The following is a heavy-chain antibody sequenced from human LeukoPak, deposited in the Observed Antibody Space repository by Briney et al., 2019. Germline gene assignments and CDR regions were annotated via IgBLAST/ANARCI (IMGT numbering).Heavy chain of an antibody. V-gene: IGHV3-7*05. Sequence: PGGSLRLSCAASGFTFSSYWMSWVRQAPGKGLEWVANIKQDGSEKYYVDSVKGRFTISRDNAKNSLYLQMNSLRAEDTAVYYCARDIVVVVAAYYYYYGTCVWGQVTTVTVSS. CDR1: GFTFSSYW. CDR3: ARDIVVVVAAYYYYYGTCV. CDR2: IKQDGSEK. D-gene: IGHD2-15*01. J-gene: IGHJ6*02.